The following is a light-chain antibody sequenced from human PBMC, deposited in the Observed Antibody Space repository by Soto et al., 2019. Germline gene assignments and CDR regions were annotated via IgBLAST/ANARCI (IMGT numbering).Light chain of an antibody. J-gene: IGKJ1*01. V-gene: IGKV1-5*01. CDR3: QQYNSYSQT. Sequence: DMQMTQSPSPLSASVGDRVTISWRASQSISSWLAWYQQKPGKAPKLLIYDASSLESGVPSRFSGSGSGTEFTLAISSLKPDDFATYYGQQYNSYSQTFGQGTKVDIK. CDR2: DAS. CDR1: QSISSW.